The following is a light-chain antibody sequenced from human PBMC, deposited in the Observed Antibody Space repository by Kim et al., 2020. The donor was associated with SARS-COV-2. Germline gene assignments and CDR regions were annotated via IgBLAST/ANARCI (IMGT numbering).Light chain of an antibody. Sequence: QSALTQPASVSGSPGQSITISCTGTSSDVGSYNLVSWYQQHPGKAPKLMIYEVSKRPSGFSNRFSGSKSGNTASLTISGLQAEDEADYYCCSYAGSSTLFGGGTQLTVL. CDR3: CSYAGSSTL. CDR2: EVS. V-gene: IGLV2-23*02. J-gene: IGLJ2*01. CDR1: SSDVGSYNL.